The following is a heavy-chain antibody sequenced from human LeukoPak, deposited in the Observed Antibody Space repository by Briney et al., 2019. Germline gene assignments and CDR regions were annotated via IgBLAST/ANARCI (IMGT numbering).Heavy chain of an antibody. Sequence: SETLSLTCAVSGGSIISGNWWSWVRQPPGKGLEWIGEIYHSGRTNYNPSLKSRVTISLDKPKNQFSLNLSSVTAADTALYYCASPDGLPPRSDSSYDVFDYWGQGTLVTVSS. CDR2: IYHSGRT. CDR3: ASPDGLPPRSDSSYDVFDY. J-gene: IGHJ4*02. CDR1: GGSIISGNW. D-gene: IGHD5-12*01. V-gene: IGHV4-4*02.